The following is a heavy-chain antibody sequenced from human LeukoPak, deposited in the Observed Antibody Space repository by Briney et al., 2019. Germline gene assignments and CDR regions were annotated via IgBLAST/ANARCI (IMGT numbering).Heavy chain of an antibody. CDR2: ISGSGGST. D-gene: IGHD3-10*01. J-gene: IGHJ4*02. V-gene: IGHV3-23*01. Sequence: GGSLRLSCAASGFTFSSYGMSWVRQAPGKGLEWVSAISGSGGSTYYADSVKGRFTISRDNSKNTLYLQMNSLRAEDTAVYYCAKRPSITMVRGVIMTGFFDYWGQGTLVTVSS. CDR1: GFTFSSYG. CDR3: AKRPSITMVRGVIMTGFFDY.